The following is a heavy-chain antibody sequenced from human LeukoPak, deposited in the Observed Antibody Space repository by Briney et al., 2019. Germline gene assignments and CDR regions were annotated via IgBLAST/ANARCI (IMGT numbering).Heavy chain of an antibody. J-gene: IGHJ4*02. V-gene: IGHV3-23*01. Sequence: GGSLRLSCAASGFTFSSYAMSWVRQAPGKGLEWVSAISGSGGSTYYADSVKGRFTISRDNSKNTLYLQMNSLRAGDTAVYYCAKGTGRNSSIAASGTWGQGTLVTVSS. CDR2: ISGSGGST. D-gene: IGHD6-13*01. CDR3: AKGTGRNSSIAASGT. CDR1: GFTFSSYA.